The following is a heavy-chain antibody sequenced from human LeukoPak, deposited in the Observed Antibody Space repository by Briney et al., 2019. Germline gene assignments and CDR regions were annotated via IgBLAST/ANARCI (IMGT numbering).Heavy chain of an antibody. Sequence: QPGGSLRLSCAASGFTVSSNYMTWVRQAPGKGLEWLSYISSSGGTKYYADSVKGRFTISRDNAKNSLYLQMSSLRAEDTAVYYCARPYSSSFWGQGTLVTVSS. CDR3: ARPYSSSF. CDR2: ISSSGGTK. CDR1: GFTVSSNY. D-gene: IGHD6-6*01. J-gene: IGHJ4*02. V-gene: IGHV3-48*03.